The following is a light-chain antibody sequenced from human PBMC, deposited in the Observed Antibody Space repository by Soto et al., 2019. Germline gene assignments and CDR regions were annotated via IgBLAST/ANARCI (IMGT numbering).Light chain of an antibody. Sequence: DIQLTQSPSSLSASVGDRVTITCRASESVTIWLAWYQQKPGKAPRLLIYDASTLEGGVPSRFSASGSGKEFTLTISSLQPDDFATYYCEQYDSRSPWTFGQGTKVDIK. V-gene: IGKV1-5*01. CDR3: EQYDSRSPWT. J-gene: IGKJ1*01. CDR2: DAS. CDR1: ESVTIW.